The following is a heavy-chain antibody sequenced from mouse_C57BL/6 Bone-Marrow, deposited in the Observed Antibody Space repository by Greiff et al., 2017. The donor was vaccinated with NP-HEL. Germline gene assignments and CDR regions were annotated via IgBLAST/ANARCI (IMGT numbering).Heavy chain of an antibody. V-gene: IGHV1-9*01. Sequence: QVQLKQSGAELMKPGASVKLSCKATGYTFTGYWIEWVKQRPGHGLEWIGEILPGSGSTTYNETFKGKATFTADTSSNTAYMQLSSLTTEDSASYYCARRGYFFDYWGQGTTLTVSS. D-gene: IGHD2-14*01. CDR2: ILPGSGST. CDR3: ARRGYFFDY. CDR1: GYTFTGYW. J-gene: IGHJ2*01.